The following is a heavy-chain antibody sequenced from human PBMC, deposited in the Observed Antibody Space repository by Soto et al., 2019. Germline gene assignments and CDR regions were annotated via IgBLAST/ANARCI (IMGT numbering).Heavy chain of an antibody. V-gene: IGHV1-69*01. CDR2: IIPIFGTA. CDR1: GGTFSSYA. J-gene: IGHJ3*02. D-gene: IGHD3-22*01. Sequence: QVQLVQSGAEVKKPGSSVKVSCKASGGTFSSYAISWVRQAPGQGLEWMGGIIPIFGTANYAQKFQGSVTITADESTSTAYMELSSLRSEDTAVYYCARDSTYYYDSSGQLDIWGQGTMVTVSS. CDR3: ARDSTYYYDSSGQLDI.